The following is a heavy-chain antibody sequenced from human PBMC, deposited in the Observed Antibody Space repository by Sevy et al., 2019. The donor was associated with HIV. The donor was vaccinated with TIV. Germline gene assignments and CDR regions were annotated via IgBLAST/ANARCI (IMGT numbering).Heavy chain of an antibody. D-gene: IGHD5-12*01. J-gene: IGHJ5*02. CDR2: IHYSGGT. CDR1: GGPISSYY. Sequence: SETLSLTCTVSGGPISSYYWSWIRQPPGKKLEWIGYIHYSGGTKYNPSLNSRVTMSVDTSKNQFCLKLTSVTAADTAVYYCARAPPVRSGDDSLNWFDPWGQGTLVTVSS. V-gene: IGHV4-59*01. CDR3: ARAPPVRSGDDSLNWFDP.